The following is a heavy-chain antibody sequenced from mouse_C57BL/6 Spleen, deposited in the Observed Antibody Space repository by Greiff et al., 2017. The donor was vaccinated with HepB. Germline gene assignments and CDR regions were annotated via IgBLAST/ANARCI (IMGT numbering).Heavy chain of an antibody. Sequence: QVHVKQPGAELVRPGSSVKLSCKASGYTFTSYWMHWVKQRPIQGLEWIGNIDPSDSETHYNQKFKDKATLTVDKSSSTAYMQLSSLTSEDSAVYYCAIITTVPFAYWGQGTLVTVSA. CDR3: AIITTVPFAY. V-gene: IGHV1-52*01. J-gene: IGHJ3*01. D-gene: IGHD1-1*01. CDR2: IDPSDSET. CDR1: GYTFTSYW.